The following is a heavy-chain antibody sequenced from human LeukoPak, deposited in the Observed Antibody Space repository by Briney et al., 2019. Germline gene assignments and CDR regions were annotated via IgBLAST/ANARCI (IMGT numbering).Heavy chain of an antibody. CDR3: ARDHEYSTGWYFDY. CDR1: GFTFTIYA. J-gene: IGHJ4*02. V-gene: IGHV3-21*01. CDR2: VTSDGSNT. D-gene: IGHD6-19*01. Sequence: HPGGSLRLSCAASGFTFTIYAMSWVRQAPGKGLEWVSSVTSDGSNTWYADSVKDRFTISRDNAKNSLFLQMNSLRAEDTALYFCARDHEYSTGWYFDYWGQGTLVTVSS.